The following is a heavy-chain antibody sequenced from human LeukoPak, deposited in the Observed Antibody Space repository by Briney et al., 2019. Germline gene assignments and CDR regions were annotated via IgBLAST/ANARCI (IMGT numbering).Heavy chain of an antibody. J-gene: IGHJ5*02. CDR3: ARVIIWSYYDILTGYYTDWFDP. D-gene: IGHD3-9*01. CDR1: GYTFTSYG. Sequence: ASVKVSCKASGYTFTSYGISWVRQAPEQGLEWMGWISAYNGNTNYAQKLQGRVTMTTDTSTSTAYMELRSLRSHDTAVYYCARVIIWSYYDILTGYYTDWFDPWGQGTLVTVSS. V-gene: IGHV1-18*01. CDR2: ISAYNGNT.